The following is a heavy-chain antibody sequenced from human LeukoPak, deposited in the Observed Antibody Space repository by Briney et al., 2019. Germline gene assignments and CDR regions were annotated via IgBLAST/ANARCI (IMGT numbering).Heavy chain of an antibody. Sequence: PGGSLRLSCAASGFTFSSYAMSWVRQAPGKGLEWVSAISGSGGSTYYADSVKGRFTITRDNAKNSLYLQMNSLRAEDTALYYCAKAAADPYFDYWGQGTLVTVSS. CDR2: ISGSGGST. CDR1: GFTFSSYA. CDR3: AKAAADPYFDY. V-gene: IGHV3-23*01. D-gene: IGHD6-13*01. J-gene: IGHJ4*02.